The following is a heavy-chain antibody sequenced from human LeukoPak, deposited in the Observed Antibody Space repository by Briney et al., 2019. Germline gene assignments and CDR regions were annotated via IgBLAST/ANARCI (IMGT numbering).Heavy chain of an antibody. Sequence: PGGSLRLSCAASGFTFSGFWMHWVRQAPGKGLVWVSRINTDGSSTSYADSVKGRFTISRDNAKNTLYLQMNSLRAEDTAVYYCARGPGIAAAGGSYYYYYYMDVWGKGTAVTVSS. D-gene: IGHD6-13*01. J-gene: IGHJ6*03. V-gene: IGHV3-74*01. CDR2: INTDGSST. CDR1: GFTFSGFW. CDR3: ARGPGIAAAGGSYYYYYYMDV.